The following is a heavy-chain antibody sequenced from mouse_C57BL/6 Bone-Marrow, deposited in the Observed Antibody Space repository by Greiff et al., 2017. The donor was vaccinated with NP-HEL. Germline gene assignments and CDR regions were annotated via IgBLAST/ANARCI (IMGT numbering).Heavy chain of an antibody. V-gene: IGHV1-82*01. CDR2: IYPGDGDT. Sequence: QVQLKESGPELVKPGASVKISCKASGYAFSSSWMNWVKQRPGKGLEWIGRIYPGDGDTNYNGKFKGKATLTADKSSSTAYMQLSSLTSADSAVYCCAREFDYGTDFDYWGQGTTLTVSS. J-gene: IGHJ2*01. D-gene: IGHD1-1*01. CDR3: AREFDYGTDFDY. CDR1: GYAFSSSW.